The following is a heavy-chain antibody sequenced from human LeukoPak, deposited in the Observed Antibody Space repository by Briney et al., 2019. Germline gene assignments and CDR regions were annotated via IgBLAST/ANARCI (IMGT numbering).Heavy chain of an antibody. D-gene: IGHD3-10*01. Sequence: GGSLRLSCAASGFTFSSYEMNWVRQAPGKGLEWVSYISSSGSTIYYADSVKGRFTISRDNSKNTLYLQMNSLRPEDTAIYYCAKRNTMVRGGPSFDYWGQGILVTVSS. CDR1: GFTFSSYE. CDR2: ISSSGSTI. V-gene: IGHV3-48*03. J-gene: IGHJ4*02. CDR3: AKRNTMVRGGPSFDY.